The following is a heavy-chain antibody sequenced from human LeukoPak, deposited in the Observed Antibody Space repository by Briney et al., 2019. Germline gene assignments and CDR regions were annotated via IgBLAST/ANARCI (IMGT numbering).Heavy chain of an antibody. J-gene: IGHJ6*03. V-gene: IGHV3-66*02. CDR3: ASSGYSYGSSYMDV. Sequence: PGGSLRLSCAASGFTFSSYGMSWVRQAPGKGLEWVSVIYSGGSTYYADSVKGRFTISRDNSKNTLYLQMNSLRAEDTAVYYCASSGYSYGSSYMDVWGKGTTVTVSS. D-gene: IGHD5-18*01. CDR1: GFTFSSYG. CDR2: IYSGGST.